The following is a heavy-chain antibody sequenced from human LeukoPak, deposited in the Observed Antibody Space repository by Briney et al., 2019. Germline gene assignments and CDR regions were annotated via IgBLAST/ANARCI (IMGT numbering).Heavy chain of an antibody. V-gene: IGHV1-8*02. CDR2: MNPNTGNA. CDR1: GYTFTNFD. D-gene: IGHD4-11*01. CDR3: ARVRYSNSYDY. Sequence: GASVKVSCKASGYTFTNFDINWVRQATGQGLEWMGWMNPNTGNAGYAQKFQDRVTITWDASISTAYMDLSSLRSEDTAVYYCARVRYSNSYDYWGQGTLVTVSS. J-gene: IGHJ4*02.